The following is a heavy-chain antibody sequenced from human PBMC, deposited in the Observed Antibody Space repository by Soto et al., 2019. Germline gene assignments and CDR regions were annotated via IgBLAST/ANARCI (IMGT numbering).Heavy chain of an antibody. D-gene: IGHD6-6*01. CDR3: AASIAARLVGMDV. CDR2: ISHDGSKK. Sequence: GGSLRLGCAASGFTVSSYVMHWVRQAPGKGLEWVAFISHDGSKKKFVDSVKGRFTISRDDSGNSLYLQMNSLRAEDTAVYYCAASIAARLVGMDVWGQGTTVTVSS. CDR1: GFTVSSYV. V-gene: IGHV3-30*03. J-gene: IGHJ6*02.